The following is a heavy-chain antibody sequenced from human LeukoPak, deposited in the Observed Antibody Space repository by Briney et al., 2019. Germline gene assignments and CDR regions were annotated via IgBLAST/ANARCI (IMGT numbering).Heavy chain of an antibody. J-gene: IGHJ4*02. CDR1: GYTFTSYY. D-gene: IGHD6-19*01. Sequence: GASVKVSCKASGYTFTSYYMHWVRQAPGQGLEWMGIINPSGGSTSYAQKFQGRVTMTRDMSTSTVYMELSSLSSEDTAVYHCATDHPYNSGWYPLDYWGQGTLVTVSS. V-gene: IGHV1-46*01. CDR3: ATDHPYNSGWYPLDY. CDR2: INPSGGST.